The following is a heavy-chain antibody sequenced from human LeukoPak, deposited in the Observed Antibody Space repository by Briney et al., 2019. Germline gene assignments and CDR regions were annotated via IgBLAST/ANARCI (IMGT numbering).Heavy chain of an antibody. CDR2: INHSGST. Sequence: SETLSLTCAVYGGSFSGYYWSWIRQPPGKGLEWIGEINHSGSTNYNPSLKSRVTISVDTSKNQFSLQLNSVTPEDTAVYYCARDPVAGTEVWFDPWGQGTLVTVSS. CDR3: ARDPVAGTEVWFDP. J-gene: IGHJ5*02. CDR1: GGSFSGYY. D-gene: IGHD6-19*01. V-gene: IGHV4-34*01.